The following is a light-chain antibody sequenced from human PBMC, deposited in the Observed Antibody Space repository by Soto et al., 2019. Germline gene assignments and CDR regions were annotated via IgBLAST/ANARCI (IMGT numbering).Light chain of an antibody. CDR3: QQRADWPLT. J-gene: IGKJ4*01. CDR1: QSVSRY. CDR2: DTS. V-gene: IGKV3-11*01. Sequence: EFVLTQSPATLSLSPGERATLSCRASQSVSRYLAWYQQKPGQAPRLLIYDTSNRATGIPARFSGSGSGTDFTLTISSLEPEDFAVYHCQQRADWPLTFGGGTRVEIK.